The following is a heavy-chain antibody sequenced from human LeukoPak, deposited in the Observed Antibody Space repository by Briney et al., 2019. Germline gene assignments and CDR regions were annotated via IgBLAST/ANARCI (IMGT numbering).Heavy chain of an antibody. CDR2: INQDGSAK. CDR1: GLTLSDYW. Sequence: GGSLRLSCEASGLTLSDYWMSWVCQAPGKGLEWVANINQDGSAKYYVDSVKGRFTISRDNADSSLYLQMNALRADDTAMYYCATSHHTSSGQNFDYWGQGTLVSVSS. V-gene: IGHV3-7*01. D-gene: IGHD6-25*01. J-gene: IGHJ4*02. CDR3: ATSHHTSSGQNFDY.